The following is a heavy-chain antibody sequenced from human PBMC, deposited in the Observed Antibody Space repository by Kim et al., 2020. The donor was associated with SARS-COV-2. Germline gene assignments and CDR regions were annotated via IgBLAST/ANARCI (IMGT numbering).Heavy chain of an antibody. D-gene: IGHD2-21*01. CDR2: MYYSGSA. J-gene: IGHJ4*02. Sequence: SETLSLTCTVSGGSITSSYWSWIRQPPGKGLEWIGYMYYSGSAIYSPSLKSRVTISVDTSKSPFSLKLSSVTAADTAVYYCARTFVDKMVAIYYFDYWGQGTQVTVSS. V-gene: IGHV4-59*13. CDR1: GGSITSSY. CDR3: ARTFVDKMVAIYYFDY.